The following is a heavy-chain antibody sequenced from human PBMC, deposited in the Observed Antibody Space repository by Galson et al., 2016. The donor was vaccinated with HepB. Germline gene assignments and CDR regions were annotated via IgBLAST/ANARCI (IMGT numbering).Heavy chain of an antibody. CDR2: ISSSSTTM. Sequence: SLRLSCAASGFTFSGYYMSWIRQAPGTGLEWVSYISSSSTTMYYADSVEGRFTISRDNAQRSLALQLNSLRVEDTAVYYCARGKSHKSNSYDGMDVWGQGTTVTVSS. J-gene: IGHJ6*02. D-gene: IGHD3-3*01. V-gene: IGHV3-11*01. CDR1: GFTFSGYY. CDR3: ARGKSHKSNSYDGMDV.